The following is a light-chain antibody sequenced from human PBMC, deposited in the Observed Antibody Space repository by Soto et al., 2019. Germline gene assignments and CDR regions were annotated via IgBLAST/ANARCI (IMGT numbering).Light chain of an antibody. CDR2: DAS. CDR1: QSVSSSN. V-gene: IGKV3-20*01. J-gene: IGKJ4*01. CDR3: QQYGSSPPVT. Sequence: EIVLTQSPGTLSLSAGERATLSCRASQSVSSSNFAWYQQKPGPAPRLLIFDASRRATGAPDRFSGSGSGTDFTLTISRLEPDDFAVYYCQQYGSSPPVTFGGGTKVEIK.